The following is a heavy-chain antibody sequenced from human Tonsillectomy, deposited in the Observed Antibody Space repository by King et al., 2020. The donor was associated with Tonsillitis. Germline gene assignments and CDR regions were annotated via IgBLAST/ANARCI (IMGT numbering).Heavy chain of an antibody. V-gene: IGHV3-43*01. J-gene: IGHJ6*02. D-gene: IGHD1-26*01. CDR2: ISWDGGST. CDR1: GFTFDDYT. Sequence: EVQLVESGGVVVQPGGSLRLSCAASGFTFDDYTMHWVRQAPGKGLEWVSLISWDGGSTYYADSVKGRFTISRDNSKNSLYLQMNSLRTEDTALYYCAKAGGSYSYYYGMDVWGQGTTATVSS. CDR3: AKAGGSYSYYYGMDV.